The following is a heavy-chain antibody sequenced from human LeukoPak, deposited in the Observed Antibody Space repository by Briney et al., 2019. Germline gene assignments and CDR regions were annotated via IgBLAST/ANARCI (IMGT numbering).Heavy chain of an antibody. D-gene: IGHD5-12*01. J-gene: IGHJ3*02. Sequence: GSLRLSCVDSGFTFTNAWMSWIRQPPGKGLEWIGYIYYSGSTNYNPSLKSRVTISVDTSKNQFSLKLSSVTAADTAVYYCASPSLRNHAFDIWGQGTMVTVSS. V-gene: IGHV4-59*01. CDR1: GFTFTNAW. CDR2: IYYSGST. CDR3: ASPSLRNHAFDI.